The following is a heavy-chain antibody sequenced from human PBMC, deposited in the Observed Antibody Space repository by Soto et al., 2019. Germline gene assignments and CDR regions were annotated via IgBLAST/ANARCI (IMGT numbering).Heavy chain of an antibody. Sequence: SETLSLTCAVYGGSFSGYYWSWIRQPPGKGLEWVGEINHSGSTNYNPSLKSRVTISVDTSKNQFSLKLSSVTAADTAVYYCARAQTSIAAPPHFDYWGQGTLVTVSS. CDR2: INHSGST. D-gene: IGHD6-6*01. CDR3: ARAQTSIAAPPHFDY. CDR1: GGSFSGYY. J-gene: IGHJ4*02. V-gene: IGHV4-34*01.